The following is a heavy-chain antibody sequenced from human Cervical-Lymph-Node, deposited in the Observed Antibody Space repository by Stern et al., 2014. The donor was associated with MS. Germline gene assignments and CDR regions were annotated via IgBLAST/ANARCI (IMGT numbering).Heavy chain of an antibody. CDR2: TSAYGDT. Sequence: VQLVESGTEVKKPGASVKVSCKASGYSLRSYGITWVRQAPGQGLEWMGWTSAYGDTNYAQKFQGRVTMTTDTSTSTAYMELRSLRSDDTAVYFCARTGVVSALTDYWGQGTLVIVSS. J-gene: IGHJ4*02. V-gene: IGHV1-18*01. CDR1: GYSLRSYG. CDR3: ARTGVVSALTDY. D-gene: IGHD2-15*01.